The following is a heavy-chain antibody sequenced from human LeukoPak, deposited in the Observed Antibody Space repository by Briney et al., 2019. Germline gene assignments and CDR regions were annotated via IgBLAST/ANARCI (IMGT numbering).Heavy chain of an antibody. CDR1: GFTFSSYG. Sequence: GGSLRLSCAASGFTFSSYGMHWVRQAPGKGLEWVAFIRYDGSNKYYADSVKGRFTISRDNSKNTLYLQMNSLRAEDTAVYYCANALGPAARGYYYYMDVWGKGTTVTVSS. D-gene: IGHD2-2*01. CDR3: ANALGPAARGYYYYMDV. CDR2: IRYDGSNK. J-gene: IGHJ6*03. V-gene: IGHV3-30*02.